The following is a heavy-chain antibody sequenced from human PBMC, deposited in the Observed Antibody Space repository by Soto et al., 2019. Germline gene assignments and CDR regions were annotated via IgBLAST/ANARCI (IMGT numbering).Heavy chain of an antibody. D-gene: IGHD2-15*01. CDR1: GFTFSSYA. J-gene: IGHJ2*01. V-gene: IGHV1-3*01. CDR2: ISAGDGIT. Sequence: QVQLVQSGAEVKKPGASVKISCKASGFTFSSYAIHWVRQAPGQRLEWMGRISAGDGITHYAQMFQGRITIIRDTSASTAYMELSSLRSEDSAVYYCARDGRPAYWYLDVWGRGALVAVSS. CDR3: ARDGRPAYWYLDV.